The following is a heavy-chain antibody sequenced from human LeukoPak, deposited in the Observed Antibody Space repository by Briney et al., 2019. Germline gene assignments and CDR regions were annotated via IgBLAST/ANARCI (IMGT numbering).Heavy chain of an antibody. Sequence: LETLSLTCTVSGGSIGSHYWTWIRQTPGKGLEWIGYVYDIGSTKYNPSLKSRVTISVDTSKNQFSLRLSSVTAADAAVYYCARGGVLKSVDYWGQGTLVAVSS. J-gene: IGHJ4*02. D-gene: IGHD3-16*01. CDR1: GGSIGSHY. CDR2: VYDIGST. CDR3: ARGGVLKSVDY. V-gene: IGHV4-59*11.